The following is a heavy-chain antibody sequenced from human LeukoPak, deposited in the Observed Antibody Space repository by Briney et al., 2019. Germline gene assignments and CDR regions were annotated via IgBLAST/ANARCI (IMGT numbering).Heavy chain of an antibody. CDR2: INSDGSST. CDR1: GFTFISYS. D-gene: IGHD2-21*01. CDR3: ARDRSPLKVFSPFDY. V-gene: IGHV3-74*01. Sequence: PGGSLRLSCAASGFTFISYSMNWVRQAPGKGLVWVSRINSDGSSTSYADSVKGRFTISRDNSKNTLYLQMNSLRAEDTAVYYCARDRSPLKVFSPFDYWGQGTLVTVSS. J-gene: IGHJ4*02.